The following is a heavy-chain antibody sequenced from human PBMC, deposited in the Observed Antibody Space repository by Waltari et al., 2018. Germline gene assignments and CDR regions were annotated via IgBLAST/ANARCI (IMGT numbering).Heavy chain of an antibody. CDR2: INPSGGST. V-gene: IGHV1-46*01. Sequence: QVQLVQSGAEVKKPGASVKVSCKASGYTFTSYYMHWVRQAPGQGLEWMGIINPSGGSTMYAQKFQGRVTMTRDTSTSTVYMELSSLRSEDTAVYYCARASSWRNWFDPWGQGTLVTVSS. CDR1: GYTFTSYY. CDR3: ARASSWRNWFDP. D-gene: IGHD6-13*01. J-gene: IGHJ5*02.